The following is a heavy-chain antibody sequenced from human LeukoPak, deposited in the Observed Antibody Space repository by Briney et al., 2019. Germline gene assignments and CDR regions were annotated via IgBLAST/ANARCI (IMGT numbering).Heavy chain of an antibody. CDR2: IIPIFGTA. V-gene: IGHV1-69*13. J-gene: IGHJ4*02. Sequence: ASVKVSCKASGGTFSSYAISWVRQAPGQGLEWMGGIIPIFGTANHAQKFQGRVTITADESTSTAYMELSSLRSEDTAVYYCARVGYTDYYDSSGYYDYWGQGTLVTVSS. CDR3: ARVGYTDYYDSSGYYDY. CDR1: GGTFSSYA. D-gene: IGHD3-22*01.